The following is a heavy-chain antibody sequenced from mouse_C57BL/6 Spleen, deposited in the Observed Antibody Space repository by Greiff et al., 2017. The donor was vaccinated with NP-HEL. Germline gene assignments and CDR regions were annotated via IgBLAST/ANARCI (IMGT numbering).Heavy chain of an antibody. V-gene: IGHV1-54*01. J-gene: IGHJ2*01. Sequence: QVQLQQSGAELVRPGTSVKVSCKASGYAFTNYLIEWVKQRPGQGLEWIGVINPGSGGTNYNEKFKGKATLTADKSSSTAYMQLSSLTSEDSAVYFCARGGYDGGGSFDYWGQGTTLTVSS. CDR2: INPGSGGT. CDR3: ARGGYDGGGSFDY. D-gene: IGHD2-2*01. CDR1: GYAFTNYL.